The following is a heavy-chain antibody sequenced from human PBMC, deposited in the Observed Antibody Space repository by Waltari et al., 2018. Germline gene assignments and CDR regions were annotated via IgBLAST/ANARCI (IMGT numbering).Heavy chain of an antibody. CDR2: SHPNRGDT. Sequence: QVQLVQSGAEVKKPGASVKVSCKASGYIFTGYYIHWVRQAPGQGLEWMGWSHPNRGDTNYAQKFQGRVTLTRDTSISSAYMELTRLTSDDTAVYYCARDLDNWNDVSGWFDPWGQGTLVTVSS. CDR3: ARDLDNWNDVSGWFDP. CDR1: GYIFTGYY. J-gene: IGHJ5*02. V-gene: IGHV1-2*02. D-gene: IGHD1-1*01.